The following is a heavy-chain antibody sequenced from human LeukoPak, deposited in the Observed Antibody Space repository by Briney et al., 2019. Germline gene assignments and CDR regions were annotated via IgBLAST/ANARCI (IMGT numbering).Heavy chain of an antibody. CDR3: ASSGYDFWSGEALYYFDY. D-gene: IGHD3-3*01. Sequence: PPETLSLTCTVSGGSISSYYWSWIRQPPGKGLEWIGYIYYSGSTNYNPSLKSRVTISVDTSKNQFSLKLSSVTAADTAVYYCASSGYDFWSGEALYYFDYWGQGTLVTVSS. CDR1: GGSISSYY. V-gene: IGHV4-59*01. J-gene: IGHJ4*02. CDR2: IYYSGST.